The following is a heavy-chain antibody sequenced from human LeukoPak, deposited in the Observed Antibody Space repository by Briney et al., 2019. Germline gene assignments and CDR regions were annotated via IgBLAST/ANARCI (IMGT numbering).Heavy chain of an antibody. CDR2: ISSSSSYI. Sequence: GGSLRLSCAASGFTFSSYSMNWVRQAPGKGLEWVSSISSSSSYIYYADSVKGRFTISRDNAKNSLYLQMNSLRAEDTAVYYCARVGIAAAVDYYYMDVWGKGTTVTVSS. CDR3: ARVGIAAAVDYYYMDV. V-gene: IGHV3-21*01. CDR1: GFTFSSYS. J-gene: IGHJ6*03. D-gene: IGHD6-13*01.